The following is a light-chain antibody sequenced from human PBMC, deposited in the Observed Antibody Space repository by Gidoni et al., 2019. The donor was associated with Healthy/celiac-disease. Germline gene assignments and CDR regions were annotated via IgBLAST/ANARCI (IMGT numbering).Light chain of an antibody. CDR1: SGHSSYA. CDR3: QTWGTGIHWV. Sequence: QLVLTQLPSASASLGASVKLTCTLSSGHSSYAIAWHQQQPEKGPRYLMKLNSDGSHSKGDGIPDRFSGSSSGAERYLTISSLQSEDEADYYCQTWGTGIHWVFGGGTKLTVL. J-gene: IGLJ3*02. CDR2: LNSDGSH. V-gene: IGLV4-69*01.